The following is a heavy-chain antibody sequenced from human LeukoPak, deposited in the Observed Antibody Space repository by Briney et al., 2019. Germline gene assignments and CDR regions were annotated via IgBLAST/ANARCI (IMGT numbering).Heavy chain of an antibody. V-gene: IGHV4-39*01. Sequence: SETLSLTCTVSGGSISSSSYYWGWIRQPPGTGLEWLGRIYYSGSTYYNPSLKSRVTISVDTSKNQFSLKLSSVTAADTAVYYSARVRFNYDILTGYYSYCDDWGQGTLVTVSS. CDR1: GGSISSSSYY. CDR3: ARVRFNYDILTGYYSYCDD. J-gene: IGHJ4*02. CDR2: IYYSGST. D-gene: IGHD3-9*01.